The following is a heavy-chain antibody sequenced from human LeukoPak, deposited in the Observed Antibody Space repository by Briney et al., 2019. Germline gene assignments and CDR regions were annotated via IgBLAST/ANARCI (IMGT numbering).Heavy chain of an antibody. CDR1: AGSFSRYY. Sequence: SETLSLTCTVSAGSFSRYYWSWIRQPAGKGLEWIGRIHASGSTNYNPSLKSRVTISVDESQNQFYLKLTSVTAADTAVYYCARGLVGTTGEQNWFDPWGQGTLVTVSS. D-gene: IGHD1-26*01. CDR2: IHASGST. CDR3: ARGLVGTTGEQNWFDP. J-gene: IGHJ5*02. V-gene: IGHV4-4*07.